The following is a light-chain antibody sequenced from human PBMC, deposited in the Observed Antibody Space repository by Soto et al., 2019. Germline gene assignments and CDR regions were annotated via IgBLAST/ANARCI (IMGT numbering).Light chain of an antibody. V-gene: IGLV2-14*03. CDR2: DVS. J-gene: IGLJ2*01. CDR1: SSDVGGYNY. Sequence: QSALTQPASVSGSPGQSITISCTGTSSDVGGYNYVSWYQHHPGKAPKLMIYDVSNRPSGVSNRFSGSKSGNTASLTISGLQAEDEADYYCSSYSSSITLAFGGGTKVTVL. CDR3: SSYSSSITLA.